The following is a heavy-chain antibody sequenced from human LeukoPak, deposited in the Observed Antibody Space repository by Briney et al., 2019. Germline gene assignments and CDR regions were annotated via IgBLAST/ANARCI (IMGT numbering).Heavy chain of an antibody. Sequence: PSETLSLTCTVSGGSISSYYWSWIRQPPGKGLEWIGYIYYSGSTNYNPSRKSRVTISVDTSKNQFSLKLSSVTAADTAVYYCARDRRDGMDVWGQGTTVTVSS. CDR1: GGSISSYY. CDR3: ARDRRDGMDV. J-gene: IGHJ6*02. V-gene: IGHV4-59*01. CDR2: IYYSGST.